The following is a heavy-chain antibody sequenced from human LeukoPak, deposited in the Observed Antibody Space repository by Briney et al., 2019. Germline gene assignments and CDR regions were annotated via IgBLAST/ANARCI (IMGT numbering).Heavy chain of an antibody. CDR2: IYSGGST. CDR3: ARVRSDSSSWYGVYYYGMDV. Sequence: GGSLRLSCAATGFTVSSNYMSWVRQAPGKGLEWVSVIYSGGSTYYADSVKGRFTISRDNSKNTLYLQMNSLRAEDTAVYYCARVRSDSSSWYGVYYYGMDVWGQGTTVTVSS. CDR1: GFTVSSNY. J-gene: IGHJ6*02. V-gene: IGHV3-66*01. D-gene: IGHD6-13*01.